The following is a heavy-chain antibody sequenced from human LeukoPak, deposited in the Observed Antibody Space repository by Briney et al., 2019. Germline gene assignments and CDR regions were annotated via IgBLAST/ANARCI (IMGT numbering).Heavy chain of an antibody. CDR2: ISSSSSTI. CDR1: GFTFSSYS. D-gene: IGHD5-18*01. CDR3: ARDRERGYSYGYDAY. J-gene: IGHJ4*02. Sequence: GGSLRLSCAASGFTFSSYSMNWVRQAPGKGLEWVSYISSSSSTIYYADSVKGRFTISRDNAKNSLYLQMNSLRAEDTAVYYCARDRERGYSYGYDAYWGQGTLVTVSS. V-gene: IGHV3-48*01.